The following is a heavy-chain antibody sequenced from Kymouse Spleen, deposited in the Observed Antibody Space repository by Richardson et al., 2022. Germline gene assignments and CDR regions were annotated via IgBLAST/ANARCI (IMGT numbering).Heavy chain of an antibody. Sequence: QVQLVESGGGVVQPGRSLRLSCAASGFTFSSYGMHWVRQAPGKGLEWVAVIWYDGSNKYYADSVKGRFTISRDNSKNTLYLQMNSLRAEDTAVYYCARDGGNWNYDAFDIWGQGTMVTVSS. CDR3: ARDGGNWNYDAFDI. CDR1: GFTFSSYG. J-gene: IGHJ3*02. V-gene: IGHV3-33*01. CDR2: IWYDGSNK. D-gene: IGHD1-7*01.